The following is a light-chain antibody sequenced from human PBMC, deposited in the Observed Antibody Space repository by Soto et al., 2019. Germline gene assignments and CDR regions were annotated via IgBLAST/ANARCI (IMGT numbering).Light chain of an antibody. CDR1: QSIRSNY. Sequence: EIVMTQSPATLSLSPGERATLSCRASQSIRSNYLAWYQQNAGQAPRLLIYGASSRATGIPDRFSGSGSGTDFTLTISRLEPGDFAVYYCLQYGTFPRTFGQGTKVDNK. J-gene: IGKJ1*01. CDR2: GAS. V-gene: IGKV3-20*01. CDR3: LQYGTFPRT.